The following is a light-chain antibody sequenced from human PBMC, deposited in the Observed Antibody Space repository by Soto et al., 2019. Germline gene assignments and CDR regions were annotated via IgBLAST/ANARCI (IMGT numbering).Light chain of an antibody. CDR2: LEGSGSY. CDR1: SWHSSYI. V-gene: IGLV4-60*02. Sequence: QLVLTQSSSASASLGYSVTITCTLSSWHSSYIIAWHQHQPGKAPRYLMKLEGSGSYHKGSGVPDRFSGSSSGAHRYLTISNLQLEEEANYYCETWDSNARVFGGGTKLTVL. CDR3: ETWDSNARV. J-gene: IGLJ2*01.